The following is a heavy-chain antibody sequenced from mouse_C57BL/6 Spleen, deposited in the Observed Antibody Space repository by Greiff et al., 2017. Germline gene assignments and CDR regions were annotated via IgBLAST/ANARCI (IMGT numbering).Heavy chain of an antibody. D-gene: IGHD1-1*01. V-gene: IGHV1-53*01. J-gene: IGHJ2*01. CDR2: INPSNGGT. CDR1: GYTFTSYW. CDR3: ASSLYYYGSSY. Sequence: VQLPQPGTELVKPGASVKLSCKASGYTFTSYWMHWVKQRPGQGLEWIGNINPSNGGTNYNEKFKSKATLTVDKSSSTAYRQLSSLTSDDSAVFYCASSLYYYGSSYWGQGTTLTVSS.